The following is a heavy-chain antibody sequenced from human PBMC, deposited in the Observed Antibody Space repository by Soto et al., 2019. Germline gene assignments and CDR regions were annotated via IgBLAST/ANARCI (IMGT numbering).Heavy chain of an antibody. CDR3: ASGYYDYIWGSYRYDAFDI. Sequence: GGSLRLSCAASGFTFSSYSMNWVRQAPGKGLEWVSSISSSSSYIYYADSVKGRFTISRDNAKNSLYLQMNSLRAEDTAVYYCASGYYDYIWGSYRYDAFDIWGQGTMVTVSS. CDR1: GFTFSSYS. CDR2: ISSSSSYI. V-gene: IGHV3-21*01. D-gene: IGHD3-16*02. J-gene: IGHJ3*02.